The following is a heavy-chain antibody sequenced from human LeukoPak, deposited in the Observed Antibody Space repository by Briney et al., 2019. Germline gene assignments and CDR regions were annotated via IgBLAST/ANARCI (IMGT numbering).Heavy chain of an antibody. V-gene: IGHV1-2*02. CDR1: VYTFTGYY. J-gene: IGHJ4*02. D-gene: IGHD6-13*01. CDR2: INPNSGGT. CDR3: ARGGSSLNYFDY. Sequence: ASVNVSCKASVYTFTGYYMHWVRQAPGQGVEWMGWINPNSGGTNYAQKFQGRVTMTRDTSISTAYMELSRLRSDGTAVYYCARGGSSLNYFDYWGQGTLVTVSS.